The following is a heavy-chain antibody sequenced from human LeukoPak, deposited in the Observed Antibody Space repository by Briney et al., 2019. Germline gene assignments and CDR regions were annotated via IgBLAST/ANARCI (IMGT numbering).Heavy chain of an antibody. D-gene: IGHD3-3*01. CDR1: GASVNSNGYY. V-gene: IGHV4-31*03. CDR3: ARDLLCGSDFSSGFDY. Sequence: PSETLSLTCSVSGASVNSNGYYWSWIRQHPGKGLEWIGYVIYSGSTYYHPSLKSRSTISRDTSKNQFSLKLYSVTAADTAVYYCARDLLCGSDFSSGFDYWGQGILVTVSS. CDR2: VIYSGST. J-gene: IGHJ4*02.